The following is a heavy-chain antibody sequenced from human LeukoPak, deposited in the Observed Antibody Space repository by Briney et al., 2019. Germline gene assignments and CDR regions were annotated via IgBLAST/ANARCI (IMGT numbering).Heavy chain of an antibody. J-gene: IGHJ5*02. CDR2: IYPGDSET. CDR3: ARREGKHEWFDP. V-gene: IGHV5-51*01. CDR1: GYIFTSYW. Sequence: GASLKISCQGSGYIFTSYWIGWVRPMPGKGLEWMGIIYPGDSETRYSPSSQGQVTISADKSISTAYLQWSSLKASDTAMYYCARREGKHEWFDPWGQGTLVTVSS.